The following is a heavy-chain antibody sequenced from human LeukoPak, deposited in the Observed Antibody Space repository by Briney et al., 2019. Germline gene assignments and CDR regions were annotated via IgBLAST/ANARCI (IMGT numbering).Heavy chain of an antibody. CDR1: GGSISSYY. J-gene: IGHJ6*03. CDR3: ARGGSSWDGPYYYYYYMDV. D-gene: IGHD6-13*01. V-gene: IGHV4-59*01. Sequence: SETLSLTCTVSGGSISSYYWSWIRQPPGKGLEWIGYIYYSGSTNYNPSLKSRVTISVDTSKNQFSLKLSSVTAADTAVYYCARGGSSWDGPYYYYYYMDVWGKGTTVTISS. CDR2: IYYSGST.